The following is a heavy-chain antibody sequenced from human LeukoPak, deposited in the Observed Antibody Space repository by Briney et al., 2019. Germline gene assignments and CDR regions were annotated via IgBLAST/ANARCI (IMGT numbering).Heavy chain of an antibody. V-gene: IGHV4-39*02. CDR3: ARDLKYCSSTSCYGNWFDP. Sequence: SETLSLTCTVSGGSISSSSYYWGWIRQPPGKGLEWIGSIYYSGSTYYNPSLKSRVTISVDTSKNQFSLKLSSVTAADTAVYYCARDLKYCSSTSCYGNWFDPWGQGTLVTVSS. CDR2: IYYSGST. CDR1: GGSISSSSYY. J-gene: IGHJ5*02. D-gene: IGHD2-2*01.